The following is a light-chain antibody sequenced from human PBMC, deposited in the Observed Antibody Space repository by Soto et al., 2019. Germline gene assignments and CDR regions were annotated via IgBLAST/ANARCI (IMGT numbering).Light chain of an antibody. Sequence: DIVMTQSPLSLPVTPGEPASISCRSSQSLLHSNGYNSLDWYLQKPGQSPQLLIYLGSNRASGVPDRFSGSGSGTDFTLKISRVEAEDVGVYYCMQVLQTPYTFGQGTKLEIK. V-gene: IGKV2-28*01. CDR1: QSLLHSNGYNS. CDR3: MQVLQTPYT. J-gene: IGKJ2*01. CDR2: LGS.